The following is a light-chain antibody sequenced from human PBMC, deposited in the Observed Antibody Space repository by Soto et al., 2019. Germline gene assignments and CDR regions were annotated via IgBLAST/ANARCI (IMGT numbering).Light chain of an antibody. CDR3: QQASSFPLT. J-gene: IGKJ4*01. CDR1: QLLSNW. CDR2: GAS. V-gene: IGKV1-12*01. Sequence: IQMTQSPSSVSASVGDSVTITCRASQLLSNWLAWYQLKPGKGPKLVIYGASNRERGVPSRFSVSEPGSLFTLTINSLQPEDFATYYCQQASSFPLTVGGGTTVEI.